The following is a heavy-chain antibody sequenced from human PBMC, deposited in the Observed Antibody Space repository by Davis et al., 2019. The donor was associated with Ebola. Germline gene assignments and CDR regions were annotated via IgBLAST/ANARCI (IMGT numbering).Heavy chain of an antibody. CDR3: AREDASSTSADY. V-gene: IGHV4-34*01. Sequence: MPSETLSLTCAVSGGSFSGYYWTWIRQSPGRGLETIGEVSHTGSTKYNPSLKSRVAISVDSSQNQISLRLTSVTAADTAVYYCAREDASSTSADYWGQGILVTVSS. CDR1: GGSFSGYY. D-gene: IGHD2-15*01. CDR2: VSHTGST. J-gene: IGHJ4*02.